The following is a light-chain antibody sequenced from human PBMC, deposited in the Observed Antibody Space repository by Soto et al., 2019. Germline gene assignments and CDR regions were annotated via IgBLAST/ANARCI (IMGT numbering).Light chain of an antibody. V-gene: IGLV1-51*01. CDR2: DNN. J-gene: IGLJ2*01. CDR3: GTWDSSLSAVV. Sequence: QSVLTQPPSVSAAAGQKVTVSCSGSRSNIGKNYVSWYQQLPGTAPKLLIYDNNKRPSGIPDRFSGSKSGTSATLGITGLQTGDEADYYCGTWDSSLSAVVFGGGTKVTVL. CDR1: RSNIGKNY.